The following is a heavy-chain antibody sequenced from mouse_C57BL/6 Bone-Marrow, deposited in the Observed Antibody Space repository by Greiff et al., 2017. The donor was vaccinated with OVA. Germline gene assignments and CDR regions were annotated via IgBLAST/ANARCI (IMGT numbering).Heavy chain of an antibody. D-gene: IGHD3-2*02. CDR1: GYTFTSYG. J-gene: IGHJ3*01. CDR3: ARRQLRLRLAWFAY. CDR2: IYPRSGNT. Sequence: QVQLQQSGAELARPGASVKLSCKASGYTFTSYGISWVKQRTGQGLEWIGEIYPRSGNTYYNAKFKGKATLTADKSSSTAYMELRSLTSEDSAVYFCARRQLRLRLAWFAYWGQGTLVTVSA. V-gene: IGHV1-81*01.